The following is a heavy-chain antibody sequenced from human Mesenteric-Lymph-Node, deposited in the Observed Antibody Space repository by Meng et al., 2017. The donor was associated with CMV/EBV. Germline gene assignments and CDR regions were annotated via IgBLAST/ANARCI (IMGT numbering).Heavy chain of an antibody. D-gene: IGHD4-11*01. CDR2: IYYSGST. CDR3: ARDPGTTVTSMGFDP. V-gene: IGHV4-30-4*08. Sequence: SETLSLTCTVSGGSISSGDYYWSWIRQPPGKGLEWIGYIYYSGSTYHNPSLKSRVTISVDTSKNQFSLKLSSVTAADTAVYYCARDPGTTVTSMGFDPWGQGTLVTVSS. J-gene: IGHJ5*02. CDR1: GGSISSGDYY.